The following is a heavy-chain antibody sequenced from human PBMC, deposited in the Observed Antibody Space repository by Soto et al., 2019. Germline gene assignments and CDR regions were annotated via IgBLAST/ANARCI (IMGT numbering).Heavy chain of an antibody. V-gene: IGHV4-30-2*01. D-gene: IGHD6-13*01. Sequence: SETLSLTCAVSGGSISSGGYSWSWIRQPPGKGLEWIGYIYHSGSTYYNPSLKSRVTISVDRSKNQFSLKLSSVTAADTAVYYCARAYSSAAGSFDYWGQGTLVTVSS. CDR1: GGSISSGGYS. CDR3: ARAYSSAAGSFDY. CDR2: IYHSGST. J-gene: IGHJ4*02.